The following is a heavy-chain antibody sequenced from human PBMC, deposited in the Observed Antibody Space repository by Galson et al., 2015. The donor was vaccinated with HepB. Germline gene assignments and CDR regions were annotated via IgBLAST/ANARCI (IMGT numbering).Heavy chain of an antibody. CDR3: AREGYCSSTSCYGGGDYYYYGMDV. Sequence: SVKVSCKASGYTFTSYYMHWVRQAPGQGLEWMGIINPSGGSTSYAQKFQGRVTMTRDTSTSTVYMELSSLRSEDTAVYYCAREGYCSSTSCYGGGDYYYYGMDVWAKGPRSPSP. V-gene: IGHV1-46*01. D-gene: IGHD2-2*01. CDR2: INPSGGST. CDR1: GYTFTSYY. J-gene: IGHJ6*02.